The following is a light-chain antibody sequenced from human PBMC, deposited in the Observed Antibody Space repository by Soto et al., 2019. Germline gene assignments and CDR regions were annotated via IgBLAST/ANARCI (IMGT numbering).Light chain of an antibody. CDR1: QSVSGDY. CDR2: GAS. CDR3: QQYCNSPRT. Sequence: EIVLTQSPGTLSLSPGVRATLSCRASQSVSGDYVAWYQQKPGQAPRILIYGASNRATGIPDRFSGSGSGTDFTLTISRLEPEDFAVYYCQQYCNSPRTFGQGTKVEIK. V-gene: IGKV3-20*01. J-gene: IGKJ1*01.